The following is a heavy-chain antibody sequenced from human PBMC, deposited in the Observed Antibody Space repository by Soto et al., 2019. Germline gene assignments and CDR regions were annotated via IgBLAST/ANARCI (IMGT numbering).Heavy chain of an antibody. Sequence: EVQVLESGGGLVQPGGSLRLSCVISRLTFSNYALNWVRQAPGKGLEWVSSISGSGDTTYYADSVKGRFTISRDNSKNTLYLQMNSLRVEDTALYYCAKADYSYSWAPGDYWGQGTLVTVSP. D-gene: IGHD6-13*01. CDR2: ISGSGDTT. V-gene: IGHV3-23*01. CDR1: RLTFSNYA. J-gene: IGHJ4*02. CDR3: AKADYSYSWAPGDY.